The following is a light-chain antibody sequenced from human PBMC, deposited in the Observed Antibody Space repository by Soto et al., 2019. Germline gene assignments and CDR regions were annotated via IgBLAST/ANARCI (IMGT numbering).Light chain of an antibody. J-gene: IGKJ1*01. V-gene: IGKV1-39*01. CDR1: QSIATS. CDR2: GAS. CDR3: QQSYSLPRT. Sequence: DVQLTQSPSSLSASIGDTVSISCRSSQSIATSLNWYQQKTGKPPALLIYGASALQIGVPHRFSASGSGTDFTLNITSLQHEDFAVYYCQQSYSLPRTFGQGTKVDLK.